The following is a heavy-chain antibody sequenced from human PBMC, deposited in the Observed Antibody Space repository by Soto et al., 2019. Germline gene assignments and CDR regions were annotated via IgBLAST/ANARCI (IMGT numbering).Heavy chain of an antibody. D-gene: IGHD3-22*01. J-gene: IGHJ4*02. V-gene: IGHV3-30*03. CDR3: VGDPYYYDSSGYPYYFDY. CDR1: GFTFSSYG. CDR2: ISYDGSNK. Sequence: QVQLVESGGGVVQPGRSPRLSCAASGFTFSSYGMHWVRQAPGKGLEWVAVISYDGSNKYYADSVKGRFTISRDNSKNTLYLQMNSLRAEDTAVYYCVGDPYYYDSSGYPYYFDYWGQGTLVTVSS.